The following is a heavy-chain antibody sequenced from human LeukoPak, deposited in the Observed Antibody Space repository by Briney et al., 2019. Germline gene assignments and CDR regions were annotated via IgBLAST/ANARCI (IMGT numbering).Heavy chain of an antibody. V-gene: IGHV1-8*01. J-gene: IGHJ3*02. CDR3: ARDSTLLRHAFDI. CDR1: GYTFTSYD. CDR2: MNPNSGNT. Sequence: ASVKVSCKASGYTFTSYDINWVRQATGQGLEWMGWMNPNSGNTGYAQKFQGRVTITTDESTSTAYMELSSLRSEDTAVYYCARDSTLLRHAFDIWGQGTMVTVSS.